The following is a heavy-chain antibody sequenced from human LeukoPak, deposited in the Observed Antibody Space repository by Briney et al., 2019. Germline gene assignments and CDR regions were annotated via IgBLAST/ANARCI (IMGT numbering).Heavy chain of an antibody. CDR2: ITSSNNYI. J-gene: IGHJ4*02. Sequence: GGSLRLSCAGSGFTFSSYSMNWVRQAPGKGLEWVSSITSSNNYIYYADSMKGRLTISRDNAKNSLYLQMNSLRAEDTAVYYCAREGVVGAIPYFDYWGQGTLVTVSS. V-gene: IGHV3-21*01. CDR1: GFTFSSYS. D-gene: IGHD1-26*01. CDR3: AREGVVGAIPYFDY.